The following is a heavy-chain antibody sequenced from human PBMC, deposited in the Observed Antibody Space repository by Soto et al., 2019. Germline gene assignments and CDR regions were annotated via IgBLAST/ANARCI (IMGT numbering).Heavy chain of an antibody. CDR2: INHSGST. Sequence: QVQLQQWGAGLLKPSETLSLTCAVYGGSFSGYYWSWIRQPPGKGLEWIGEINHSGSTNYNPSLKSLVTKSVDTSQNQFSLKLSSVTAADTAVYYCATTVTTAPLDYWGQGTLVTVSS. V-gene: IGHV4-34*01. D-gene: IGHD4-17*01. CDR3: ATTVTTAPLDY. J-gene: IGHJ4*02. CDR1: GGSFSGYY.